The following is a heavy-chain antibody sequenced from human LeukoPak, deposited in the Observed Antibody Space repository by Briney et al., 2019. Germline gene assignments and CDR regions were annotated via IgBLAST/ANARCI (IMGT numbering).Heavy chain of an antibody. CDR1: GGSISSYC. J-gene: IGHJ5*02. CDR2: IYYSWST. CDR3: AVAAADPSWFEP. Sequence: PSETLSLTCTVSGGSISSYCWSWIRQPPGKGLEWIGYIYYSWSTNYNPSLKSRITIPVDTSKNQVALKLSSVTAADTAVYYCAVAAADPSWFEPWGQGTLVTVSS. V-gene: IGHV4-59*01. D-gene: IGHD6-13*01.